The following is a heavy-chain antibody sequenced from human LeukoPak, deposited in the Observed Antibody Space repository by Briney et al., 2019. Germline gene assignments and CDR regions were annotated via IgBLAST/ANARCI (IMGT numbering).Heavy chain of an antibody. J-gene: IGHJ5*02. CDR1: GGTFSSYA. Sequence: GASVKVSCKASGGTFSSYAISWVRQAPGQGLEWMGWISAYNGNTNYAQKLQGRVTMTTDTSTSTAYMELRSLRSDDTAVYYCARDQALLLWFGELSQNWFDPWGQGTLVTVSS. D-gene: IGHD3-10*01. V-gene: IGHV1-18*01. CDR2: ISAYNGNT. CDR3: ARDQALLLWFGELSQNWFDP.